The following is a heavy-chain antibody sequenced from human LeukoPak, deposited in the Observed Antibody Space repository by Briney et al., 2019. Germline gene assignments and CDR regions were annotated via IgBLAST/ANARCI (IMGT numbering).Heavy chain of an antibody. CDR1: GYRFSDYW. Sequence: GESLKISCEGSGYRFSDYWIGWVGQTPDKGLEWMGIIYIGDSDTRYSPSFQGQVTISADKSISTAYLQWSSLRASDTAMYYCARLVPSYDSNGYFDYWGQGTLVTASS. D-gene: IGHD3-22*01. CDR2: IYIGDSDT. CDR3: ARLVPSYDSNGYFDY. V-gene: IGHV5-51*01. J-gene: IGHJ4*02.